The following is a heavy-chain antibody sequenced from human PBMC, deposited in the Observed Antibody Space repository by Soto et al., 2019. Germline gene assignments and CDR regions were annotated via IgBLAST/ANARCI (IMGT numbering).Heavy chain of an antibody. CDR2: TYFRTKWYN. CDR1: GDSVSSNTAS. CDR3: AKGDNLGPKTGYAFDP. D-gene: IGHD5-12*01. J-gene: IGHJ5*02. V-gene: IGHV6-1*01. Sequence: SQTLSLPCAISGDSVSSNTASGNWIRQSPSRGLEWQGRTYFRTKWYNDYAVSVKSRIIINPDTSNNQFSLQLNSVTPEDTAVYFCAKGDNLGPKTGYAFDPWGQGIMVTVSS.